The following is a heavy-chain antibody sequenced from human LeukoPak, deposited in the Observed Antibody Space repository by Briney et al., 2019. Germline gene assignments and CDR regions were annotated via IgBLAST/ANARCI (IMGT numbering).Heavy chain of an antibody. CDR3: ARRLTQYDCFDP. Sequence: SQTLSLTCAISGDSVSSNSVTWNWIRQSPSRGLEWLGRTYYRSTWYNDYAVSVSGRITANPDTSKNQFSLHLNSVTPEDTAVYYCARRLTQYDCFDPWGQGILVTVSS. CDR2: TYYRSTWYN. D-gene: IGHD2-2*01. CDR1: GDSVSSNSVT. J-gene: IGHJ5*02. V-gene: IGHV6-1*01.